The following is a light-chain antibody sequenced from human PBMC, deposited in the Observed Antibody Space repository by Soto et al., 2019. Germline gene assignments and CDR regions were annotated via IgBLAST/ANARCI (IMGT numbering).Light chain of an antibody. J-gene: IGLJ1*01. CDR3: CSSAGSPPHV. V-gene: IGLV2-11*01. CDR1: SSDVGGYNY. Sequence: QSALTQPRSVSGSPGQSVTISCTGTSSDVGGYNYVSWYQQHPGKAPKVMIYDVSERPSGLPDRFSGSKSGNTASLPISGLHSDYHAYYYCCSSAGSPPHVFATGTKLTVL. CDR2: DVS.